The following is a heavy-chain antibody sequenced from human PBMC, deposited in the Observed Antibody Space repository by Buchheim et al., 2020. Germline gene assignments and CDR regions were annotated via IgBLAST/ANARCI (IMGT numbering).Heavy chain of an antibody. V-gene: IGHV1-8*01. CDR1: GYTFSNYH. J-gene: IGHJ4*02. CDR3: ARVTAAAGMNYFDY. Sequence: QVQLVQSGAEVKKPGASVKVSCKASGYTFSNYHINWVRQATGQGPEWMGWVHPHNGHTGYAQKFQGRVTMTRNTSISTAYMELSSLRSEDTAVYYCARVTAAAGMNYFDYWGQGTL. D-gene: IGHD6-13*01. CDR2: VHPHNGHT.